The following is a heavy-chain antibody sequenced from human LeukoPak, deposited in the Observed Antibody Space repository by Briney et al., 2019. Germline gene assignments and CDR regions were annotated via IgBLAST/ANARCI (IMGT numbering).Heavy chain of an antibody. CDR3: ARMGAGRDYYDSSGYYAY. V-gene: IGHV5-51*01. Sequence: GESLKISCKGSGYSFTSYWIGWVRQMPGKGLEWMGIIYPGDSDTRYSPSFQGQVTILADKSISTAYLQWSSLKASDTAMYYCARMGAGRDYYDSSGYYAYWGQGTLVTVSS. D-gene: IGHD3-22*01. J-gene: IGHJ4*02. CDR2: IYPGDSDT. CDR1: GYSFTSYW.